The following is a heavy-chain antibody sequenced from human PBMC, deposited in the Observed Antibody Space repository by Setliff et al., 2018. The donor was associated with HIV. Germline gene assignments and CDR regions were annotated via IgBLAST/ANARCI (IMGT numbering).Heavy chain of an antibody. CDR1: GFTFSAYW. J-gene: IGHJ4*02. Sequence: GGSLRLSCAASGFTFSAYWMHWVRQAPGKGLEWVSRIDSDGSDTNYADSVRGRFTISRDNAKNTVYLQLTSLRAEDTAVYYCARGPQYNFWGGYLGLWGQGTLVTVSS. D-gene: IGHD3-3*01. V-gene: IGHV3-74*01. CDR3: ARGPQYNFWGGYLGL. CDR2: IDSDGSDT.